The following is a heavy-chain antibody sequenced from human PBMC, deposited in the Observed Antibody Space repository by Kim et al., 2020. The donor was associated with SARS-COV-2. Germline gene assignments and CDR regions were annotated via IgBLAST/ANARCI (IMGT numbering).Heavy chain of an antibody. D-gene: IGHD6-13*01. CDR3: ARDSSAAGTVDY. Sequence: YYADSLKGRLTISRDNAKNSLYLQMNSLRAEDTAVYYCARDSSAAGTVDYWGQGTLVTVSS. V-gene: IGHV3-21*01. J-gene: IGHJ4*02.